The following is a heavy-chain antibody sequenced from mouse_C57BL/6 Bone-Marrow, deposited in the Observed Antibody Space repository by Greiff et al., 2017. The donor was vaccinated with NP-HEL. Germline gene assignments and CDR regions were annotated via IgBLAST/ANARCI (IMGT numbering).Heavy chain of an antibody. D-gene: IGHD1-1*01. J-gene: IGHJ2*01. CDR1: GYTFTSYW. CDR3: ARLSYYGSSFIY. V-gene: IGHV1-64*01. CDR2: IHPNSGST. Sequence: QVQLQQPGAELVKPGASVKLSCKASGYTFTSYWMHWVKQRPGQGLEWIGMIHPNSGSTNYNEKFQSKATLTVDKSSSTADMQLSSLTSEDSAVYYCARLSYYGSSFIYWGQGTTLTVSS.